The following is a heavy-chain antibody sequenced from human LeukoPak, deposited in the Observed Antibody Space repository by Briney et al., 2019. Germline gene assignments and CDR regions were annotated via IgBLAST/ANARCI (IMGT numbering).Heavy chain of an antibody. CDR3: ARDSDEGDFDY. V-gene: IGHV3-21*01. D-gene: IGHD3-16*01. CDR1: GFTLSSYG. CDR2: ISGSGGST. J-gene: IGHJ4*02. Sequence: GGSLRLSCAASGFTLSSYGMNWVRQAPGKGLEWVSGISGSGGSTYYADSVKGRFTISRDNAKNSLYLQMNSLRAEDTAVYYCARDSDEGDFDYWGQGTLVTVSS.